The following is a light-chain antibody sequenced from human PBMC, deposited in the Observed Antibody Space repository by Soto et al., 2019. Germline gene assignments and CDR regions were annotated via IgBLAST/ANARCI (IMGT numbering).Light chain of an antibody. J-gene: IGLJ3*02. CDR2: SYN. CDR3: ATWYESMSGWV. CDR1: NCNIGSNF. Sequence: QSVLTQPPSASGTPGQRVTISCSGTNCNIGSNFVYWCHHLPGTTPKLLVFSYNQRPSGVPARFSGSKYGSSASLAISGLRSEDEADYYCATWYESMSGWVFGGGTKLTVL. V-gene: IGLV1-47*02.